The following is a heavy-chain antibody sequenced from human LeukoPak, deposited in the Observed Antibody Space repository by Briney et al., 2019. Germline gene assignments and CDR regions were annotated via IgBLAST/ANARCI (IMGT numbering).Heavy chain of an antibody. CDR3: ARDPVSSGSIADDY. D-gene: IGHD3-22*01. CDR2: IYSGGST. V-gene: IGHV3-53*01. J-gene: IGHJ4*02. Sequence: GGSLRLSCAASGFTVSSNYMSWFRQAPGKGLEWVSVIYSGGSTYYADSVKGRFTISRDNSKNTLYLQMNSLRAEDTAVYYCARDPVSSGSIADDYWGQGTLVTVSS. CDR1: GFTVSSNY.